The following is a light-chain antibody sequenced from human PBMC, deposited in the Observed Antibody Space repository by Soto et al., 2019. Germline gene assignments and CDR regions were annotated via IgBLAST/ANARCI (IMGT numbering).Light chain of an antibody. J-gene: IGKJ1*01. V-gene: IGKV1-5*03. CDR1: QSINSW. Sequence: DIQMTQSPSTLSASVGDSVTITCRASQSINSWLAWYQQKPGKAPKLLIHKASTLESGVPSRFSGSESGTEFTLTISSLQPEDFATYYCQQYNTYTWTFGQGTKVEIK. CDR3: QQYNTYTWT. CDR2: KAS.